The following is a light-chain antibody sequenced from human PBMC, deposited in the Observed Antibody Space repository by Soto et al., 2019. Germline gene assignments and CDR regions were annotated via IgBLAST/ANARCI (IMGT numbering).Light chain of an antibody. J-gene: IGKJ2*01. Sequence: DIVMTQSPDSLAVSLGERATINCKSSQSVLYSSDNKNYLAWYQQKPGQPPKLLIYWASSRESGVPDRFSGSGSGTDFTLTISSLQAEDVAVYYCHQYYRTPRTFGQGTKLEIK. V-gene: IGKV4-1*01. CDR3: HQYYRTPRT. CDR1: QSVLYSSDNKNY. CDR2: WAS.